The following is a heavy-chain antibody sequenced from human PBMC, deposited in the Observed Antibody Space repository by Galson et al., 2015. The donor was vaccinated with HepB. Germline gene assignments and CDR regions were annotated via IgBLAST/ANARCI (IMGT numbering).Heavy chain of an antibody. CDR3: ARVRSYDSSGYIYYYGMDV. J-gene: IGHJ6*02. CDR2: INAGNGNT. D-gene: IGHD3-22*01. V-gene: IGHV1-3*01. CDR1: GYTFTSYA. Sequence: SVKVSCKASGYTFTSYAMHWVRQAPGQRLEWMGWINAGNGNTKYSQKLQGRVTITRDTSASTAYMELSSLRSEDTAVYYCARVRSYDSSGYIYYYGMDVWGQGTTVTVSS.